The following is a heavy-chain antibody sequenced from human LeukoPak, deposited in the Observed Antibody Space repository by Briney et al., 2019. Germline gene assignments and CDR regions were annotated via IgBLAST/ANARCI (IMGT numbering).Heavy chain of an antibody. CDR2: INGDGTTT. D-gene: IGHD5-24*01. Sequence: GGSLRLSCAASGFTFSSYWMHWVRQAPGKGLLWVSRINGDGTTTSYADSVKGRFTISRDSAKNTLYLQMNSLRAEDTAVYYCASSRDGYNYMNYWGQGTLVTVSS. CDR1: GFTFSSYW. J-gene: IGHJ4*02. CDR3: ASSRDGYNYMNY. V-gene: IGHV3-74*01.